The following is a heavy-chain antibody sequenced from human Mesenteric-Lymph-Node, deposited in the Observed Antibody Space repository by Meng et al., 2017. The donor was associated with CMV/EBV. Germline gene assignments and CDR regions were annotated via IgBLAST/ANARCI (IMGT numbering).Heavy chain of an antibody. V-gene: IGHV3-23*01. CDR2: ISRRGDGT. CDR3: GKPDYYGSDYFDS. D-gene: IGHD3-10*01. CDR1: GFTFSSYA. Sequence: GESLKISCAASGFTFSSYAMSWVRQAPGKGLEWVSGISRRGDGTYYADSVKGRFSISRDNSKSTLSLQMNSLRAEDTAVYYCGKPDYYGSDYFDSWGQGTLVTVSS. J-gene: IGHJ4*02.